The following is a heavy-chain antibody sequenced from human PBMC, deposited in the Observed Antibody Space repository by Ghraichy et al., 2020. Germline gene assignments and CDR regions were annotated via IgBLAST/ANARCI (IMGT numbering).Heavy chain of an antibody. D-gene: IGHD6-13*01. J-gene: IGHJ4*02. V-gene: IGHV2-70*11. CDR3: ARTPNSNWYYDS. CDR2: IDWDDDK. Sequence: QTLSLTCTFSGFSLRTSGTCVSWIRQPPGKALEWLARIDWDDDKYYRTSLKTRLTISKDTSKNQVVLTMTNMDPVDTATYYCARTPNSNWYYDSWGQGTLVTVSS. CDR1: GFSLRTSGTC.